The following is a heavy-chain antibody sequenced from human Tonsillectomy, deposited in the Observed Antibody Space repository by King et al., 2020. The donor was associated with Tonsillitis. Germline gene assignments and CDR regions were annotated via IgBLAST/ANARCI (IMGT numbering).Heavy chain of an antibody. D-gene: IGHD3-10*01. CDR2: ISWNSGSI. Sequence: VQLVESGGGLVQPGRSLRLSCAASGFTFDDYAMHWVRQAPGKGLEWVSGISWNSGSIGYADSVKGRFTISRDNAKNSLYLQMNSLIAEDTALYYCAKDISYYGSEPSFDYWGQGTLVTVSS. CDR1: GFTFDDYA. J-gene: IGHJ4*02. CDR3: AKDISYYGSEPSFDY. V-gene: IGHV3-9*01.